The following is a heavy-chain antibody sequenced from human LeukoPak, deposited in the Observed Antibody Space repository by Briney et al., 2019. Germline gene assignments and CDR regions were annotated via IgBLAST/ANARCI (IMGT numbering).Heavy chain of an antibody. CDR2: IKQDGSEK. CDR3: AKDHLGYCTNGLCYTKESPFDV. CDR1: GFTFSSYW. Sequence: GGSLRLSCAASGFTFSSYWMSWVSQAPGKGLEWVANIKQDGSEKYYVDSVKGRFTISRDNSKNTLYLQLSSLRAEDTAVYYCAKDHLGYCTNGLCYTKESPFDVWGQGTMVAVSS. V-gene: IGHV3-7*03. J-gene: IGHJ3*01. D-gene: IGHD2-8*01.